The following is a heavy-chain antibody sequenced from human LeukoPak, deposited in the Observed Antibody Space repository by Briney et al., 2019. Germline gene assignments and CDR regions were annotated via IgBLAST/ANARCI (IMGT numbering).Heavy chain of an antibody. V-gene: IGHV3-66*01. D-gene: IGHD5-12*01. Sequence: GGSLRLSCAASGFTVSSNYMSWVRQAPGKGLEWVSVIYSGGSTYYADSVKGRFTISRDKSKNTLYLQMNSLRAEDTAVYYCARDSRGLRIFDYWGQGTLVTVSS. CDR2: IYSGGST. CDR1: GFTVSSNY. CDR3: ARDSRGLRIFDY. J-gene: IGHJ4*02.